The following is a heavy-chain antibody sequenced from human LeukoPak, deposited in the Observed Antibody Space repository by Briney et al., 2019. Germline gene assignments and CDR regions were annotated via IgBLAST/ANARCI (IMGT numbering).Heavy chain of an antibody. CDR3: ARTITDFTKTLGYFDY. Sequence: GGSLRLSCAASGFTFSSYAMHWVRQAPGKGLEWVAVISYDGSNKYYADSVKGRFTISRDNSKNTLYLQMNSLRAEDTAVYYCARTITDFTKTLGYFDYWGQGTLVTVSS. V-gene: IGHV3-30*04. CDR2: ISYDGSNK. J-gene: IGHJ4*02. D-gene: IGHD5-24*01. CDR1: GFTFSSYA.